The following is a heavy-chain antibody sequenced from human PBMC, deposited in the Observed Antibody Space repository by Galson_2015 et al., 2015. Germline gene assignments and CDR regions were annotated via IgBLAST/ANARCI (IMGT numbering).Heavy chain of an antibody. CDR1: GFTFSSYG. J-gene: IGHJ4*02. V-gene: IGHV3-33*01. D-gene: IGHD3-16*01. CDR2: IWYDGSNK. Sequence: SLRLSCAASGFTFSSYGMHWVRQAPGKGLEWVAVIWYDGSNKYYADSVKGRFTISRDNSKNTLCLQMNSLRAEDTAVYYCARDRMAIALGGVDYWGQGTLVTVSS. CDR3: ARDRMAIALGGVDY.